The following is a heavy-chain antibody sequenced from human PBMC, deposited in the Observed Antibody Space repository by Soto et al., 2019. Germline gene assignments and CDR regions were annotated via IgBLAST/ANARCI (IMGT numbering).Heavy chain of an antibody. D-gene: IGHD6-13*01. CDR3: GRGGRGGVAVAGVGFDI. V-gene: IGHV3-53*01. J-gene: IGHJ3*02. Sequence: SGGSLRLSCAAPGFTVSSTYMNWVRQAPGKGLEWVSVIYGGGSTYYADSVKGRFTISRDNSKNTLYLQLNSLTAEDTAVYYCGRGGRGGVAVAGVGFDIWGQGTMVTVSS. CDR2: IYGGGST. CDR1: GFTVSSTY.